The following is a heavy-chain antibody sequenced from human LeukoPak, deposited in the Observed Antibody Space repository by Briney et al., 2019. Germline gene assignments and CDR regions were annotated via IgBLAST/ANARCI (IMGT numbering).Heavy chain of an antibody. Sequence: ASVKVSCKASGYTFTSYGISWVRQAPGQGLEWMGWISAYNGNTNYAQKLQGRVTMTTDTSTSTAYMELRSLTSDDTAVYYCARGSYGSGILPGSAPWGQGTLVPVSS. CDR2: ISAYNGNT. D-gene: IGHD3-10*01. CDR1: GYTFTSYG. J-gene: IGHJ5*02. V-gene: IGHV1-18*04. CDR3: ARGSYGSGILPGSAP.